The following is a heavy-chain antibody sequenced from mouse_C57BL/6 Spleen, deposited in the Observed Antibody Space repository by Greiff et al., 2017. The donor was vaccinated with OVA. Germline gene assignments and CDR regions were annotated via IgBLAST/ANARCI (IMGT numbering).Heavy chain of an antibody. Sequence: VQRVESGPELVKPGASVKISCKASGYSFTSYYIRWVKQRPGQGLEWIGWIYPGGGNTKYNEKFKGKATLTADTSSSTAYMQLSSLTSEDSAVYYCARSYDGYSTWFAYWGQGTLVTVSA. V-gene: IGHV1-66*01. D-gene: IGHD2-3*01. CDR3: ARSYDGYSTWFAY. CDR1: GYSFTSYY. J-gene: IGHJ3*01. CDR2: IYPGGGNT.